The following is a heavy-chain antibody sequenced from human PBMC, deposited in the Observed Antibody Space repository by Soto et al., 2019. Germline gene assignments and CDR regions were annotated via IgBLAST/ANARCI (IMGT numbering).Heavy chain of an antibody. J-gene: IGHJ6*02. CDR1: GGSISSSSYY. D-gene: IGHD3-3*01. V-gene: IGHV4-39*01. Sequence: SETLSLTCTVSGGSISSSSYYWGWIRQPPGKGLEWIGSIYYSGSTYYNPSLKSQVTISVDTSKNQFSLKLSSVTAADTAVYYCARPYYDFWSGYYQTYYYYGMDVWGQGTTVTVSS. CDR2: IYYSGST. CDR3: ARPYYDFWSGYYQTYYYYGMDV.